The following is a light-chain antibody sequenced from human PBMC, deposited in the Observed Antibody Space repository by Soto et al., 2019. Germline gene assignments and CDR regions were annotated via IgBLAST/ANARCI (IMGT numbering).Light chain of an antibody. CDR1: QAIGNW. Sequence: DIQMTQSPSSVSASVGDRVTITCRASQAIGNWLAWYQQKPGKAPKLLIYVASSLQSGVPSRFSGSGSGTDFTLIIRSLQPEDFATYYCQQANTFPSFGPGTKVEI. CDR2: VAS. CDR3: QQANTFPS. V-gene: IGKV1-12*02. J-gene: IGKJ3*01.